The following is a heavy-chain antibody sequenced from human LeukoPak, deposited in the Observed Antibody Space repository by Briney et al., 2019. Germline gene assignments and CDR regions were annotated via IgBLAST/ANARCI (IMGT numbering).Heavy chain of an antibody. CDR2: ISSSSSTI. CDR3: AQSHGTSSGWYSYYYYYYMDV. D-gene: IGHD6-19*01. CDR1: GFTFSSYS. Sequence: GGSLRLSCAASGFTFSSYSMNWVRQAPGKGLEWVSYISSSSSTIYYADSVKGRFTISRDNAKNSLYLQMNSLRAEDTAVYYCAQSHGTSSGWYSYYYYYYMDVWGKGTTVTVSS. J-gene: IGHJ6*03. V-gene: IGHV3-48*04.